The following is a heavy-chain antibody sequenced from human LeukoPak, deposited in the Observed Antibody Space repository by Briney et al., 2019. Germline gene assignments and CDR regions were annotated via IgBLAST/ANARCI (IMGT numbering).Heavy chain of an antibody. Sequence: AASVKVSCXVSGYTLTELSMHWVRQAPGKGLEWMGGFDPEDGETIYAQKFQGRVTMTEDTSTDTAYMELSSLRSEDTAVYYCATDLYCGGDCYSAFDIWGQGTMVTVSS. J-gene: IGHJ3*02. CDR3: ATDLYCGGDCYSAFDI. D-gene: IGHD2-21*01. V-gene: IGHV1-24*01. CDR2: FDPEDGET. CDR1: GYTLTELS.